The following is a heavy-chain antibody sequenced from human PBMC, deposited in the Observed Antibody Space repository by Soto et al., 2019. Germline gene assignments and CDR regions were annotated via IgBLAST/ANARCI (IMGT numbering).Heavy chain of an antibody. Sequence: SETLYLTCTVPGGPISSSSYYWGWLRQHTGKGLERIGSIYYSVSTYYNPSLKSRVTISVDTSKNQFSLKLSSVTAADTAVYYCASGTYVWGSYPNWYFDLWGRGTLVTVSS. V-gene: IGHV4-39*01. CDR1: GGPISSSSYY. CDR3: ASGTYVWGSYPNWYFDL. CDR2: IYYSVST. J-gene: IGHJ2*01. D-gene: IGHD3-16*02.